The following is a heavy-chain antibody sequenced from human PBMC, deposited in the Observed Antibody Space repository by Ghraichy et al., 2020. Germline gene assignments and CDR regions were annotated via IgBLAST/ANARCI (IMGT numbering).Heavy chain of an antibody. J-gene: IGHJ3*01. CDR2: IYYGGSA. CDR3: ARDDSLGGFDF. CDR1: GDSMDNYF. Sequence: ETLSLTCTVSGDSMDNYFWNWIRQPPGKGLEWIGHIYYGGSANYNPSLKSRVTISVDTFKNQFSLKMTSLSAADTAIYYCARDDSLGGFDFWGRGTMVSVSS. V-gene: IGHV4-59*01. D-gene: IGHD3-16*01.